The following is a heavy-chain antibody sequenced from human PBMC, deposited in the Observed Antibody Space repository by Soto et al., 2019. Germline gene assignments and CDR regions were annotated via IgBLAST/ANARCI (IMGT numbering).Heavy chain of an antibody. CDR1: GGSFSGYY. V-gene: IGHV4-34*01. CDR3: ARGIGYCSSTSCYLDYYYYYMDV. J-gene: IGHJ6*03. D-gene: IGHD2-2*01. CDR2: INHSGST. Sequence: SETLSLTCAVYGGSFSGYYWSWIRQPPGKGLEWIGEINHSGSTNYNPSLKSRVTISVDTSKNQFSLKLSSVTAADTAVYYCARGIGYCSSTSCYLDYYYYYMDVWGKGTTVTVSS.